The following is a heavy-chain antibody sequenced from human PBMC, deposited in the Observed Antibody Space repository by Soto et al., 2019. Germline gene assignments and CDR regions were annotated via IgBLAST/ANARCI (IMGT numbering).Heavy chain of an antibody. CDR2: INACNGNT. D-gene: IGHD3-9*01. CDR1: GYTFSSYA. V-gene: IGHV1-3*01. J-gene: IGHJ4*02. CDR3: ARVGTPQYYDILTGFDY. Sequence: GXSVKVSSPASGYTFSSYAMHWVRQAPGQRLEWMGWINACNGNTKYSQKFQGRVTITRDTSASTAYMELSSLRSEDTAVYYCARVGTPQYYDILTGFDYWGQGTPVTVSS.